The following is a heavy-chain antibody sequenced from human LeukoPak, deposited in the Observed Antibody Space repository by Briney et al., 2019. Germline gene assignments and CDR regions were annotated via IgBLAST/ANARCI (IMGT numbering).Heavy chain of an antibody. J-gene: IGHJ4*02. CDR2: IYSGGST. CDR1: GFTFSSYS. CDR3: ARPAVAGPLY. Sequence: GGSLRLSCAASGFTFSSYSMNWVCQAPGKGLEWVSVIYSGGSTYYADSVKGRFTISRDNSKNTLYLQMNSLRAEDTAVYYCARPAVAGPLYWGQGTLVTVSS. V-gene: IGHV3-66*01. D-gene: IGHD6-19*01.